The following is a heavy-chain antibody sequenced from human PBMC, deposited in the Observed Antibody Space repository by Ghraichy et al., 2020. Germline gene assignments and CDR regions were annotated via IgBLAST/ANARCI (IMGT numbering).Heavy chain of an antibody. CDR3: ARGVVTTATLLDY. CDR2: IYSGGST. CDR1: GFTVSSNY. J-gene: IGHJ4*02. V-gene: IGHV3-53*01. Sequence: GGSLRLSCVASGFTVSSNYMSWVRQAPGKGLEWVSVIYSGGSTYYADSVKGRFTISRDNSKNTLYLHMNSLRAEDTAVYYCARGVVTTATLLDYWGQGTVVTVSS. D-gene: IGHD4-17*01.